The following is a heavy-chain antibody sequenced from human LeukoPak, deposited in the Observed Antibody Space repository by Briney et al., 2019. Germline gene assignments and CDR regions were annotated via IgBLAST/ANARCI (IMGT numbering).Heavy chain of an antibody. CDR3: ASLRFLEWLDY. CDR1: GFTFSSYW. V-gene: IGHV3-74*01. Sequence: GGSLRLSCAASGFTFSSYWMHWVRQAPGKGLVWVSRINSAGSSTSYADSVKGRFTISRDNAKNTLYLQMNSLRAGDTAVYYCASLRFLEWLDYWGQGTLVTVSS. D-gene: IGHD3-3*01. CDR2: INSAGSST. J-gene: IGHJ4*02.